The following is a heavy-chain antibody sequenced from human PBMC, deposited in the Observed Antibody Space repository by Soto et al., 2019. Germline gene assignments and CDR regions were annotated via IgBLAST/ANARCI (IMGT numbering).Heavy chain of an antibody. CDR1: GYSFTSYW. Sequence: GESLKISCKGSGYSFTSYWISWVRQMPGKGLEWMGRIDPSDSYTNYSPSFQGHVTISADKSISTAYLQWSSLKASDTAMYYCARHAYYYDSSGPRAFDIWGQGTVVTVSS. J-gene: IGHJ3*02. D-gene: IGHD3-22*01. CDR3: ARHAYYYDSSGPRAFDI. CDR2: IDPSDSYT. V-gene: IGHV5-10-1*01.